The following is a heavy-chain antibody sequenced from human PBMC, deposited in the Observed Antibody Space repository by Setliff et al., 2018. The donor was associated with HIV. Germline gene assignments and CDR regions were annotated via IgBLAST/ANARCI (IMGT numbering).Heavy chain of an antibody. CDR1: GYTFTEYF. D-gene: IGHD1-1*01. Sequence: ASVKVSCKASGYTFTEYFMHWVRQAPGQGLEWVGWINPNNGNTKYAQNFQGRVSMTTTDTSTTTAYMELRSLTSDDTAVYFCARQLSNSLDHWGQGTPVTVSS. J-gene: IGHJ4*02. CDR3: ARQLSNSLDH. CDR2: INPNNGNT. V-gene: IGHV1-18*04.